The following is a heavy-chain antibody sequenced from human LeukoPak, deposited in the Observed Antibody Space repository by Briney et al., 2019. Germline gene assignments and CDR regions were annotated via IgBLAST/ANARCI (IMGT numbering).Heavy chain of an antibody. J-gene: IGHJ3*02. CDR3: AREDSIEAFDI. D-gene: IGHD4-11*01. CDR2: ISSGSSYI. CDR1: GFTFSSYS. Sequence: GGSLRLSCAASGFTFSSYSMNWVRQAPGKGLEWVSSISSGSSYIYYADSVKGRFTISRDNAKNSLYLQMNSLRAEDTAVYYCAREDSIEAFDIWGQGTMVTVSS. V-gene: IGHV3-21*01.